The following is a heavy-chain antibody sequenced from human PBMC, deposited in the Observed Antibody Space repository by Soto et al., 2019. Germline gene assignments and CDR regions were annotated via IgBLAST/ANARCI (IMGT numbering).Heavy chain of an antibody. D-gene: IGHD3-3*01. Sequence: SETLSLTCTVSGGSISSGGYYWGWIRQHPGKGLEWIGYIYYTGSTYCNPSLKSRLTISVDTSKNQFSLKLSSVTAADTAVYYCARDSYYDFWSGYYSWGQGTLVTVSS. V-gene: IGHV4-31*03. CDR1: GGSISSGGYY. CDR3: ARDSYYDFWSGYYS. J-gene: IGHJ4*02. CDR2: IYYTGST.